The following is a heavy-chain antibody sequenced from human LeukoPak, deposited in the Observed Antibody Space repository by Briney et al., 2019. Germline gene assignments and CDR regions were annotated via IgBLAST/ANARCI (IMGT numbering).Heavy chain of an antibody. D-gene: IGHD2-15*01. Sequence: PSETLSLTCAVYGGSFSGYYWSWIRQPPGMGLEWIGEINHSGSTNYNPSLKSRVTISVDTSKNQFSLKLSSVTAADTAVYYCVRHDCSGGSCYYYFEYWGQGTLVTVSS. J-gene: IGHJ4*02. CDR1: GGSFSGYY. CDR2: INHSGST. CDR3: VRHDCSGGSCYYYFEY. V-gene: IGHV4-34*01.